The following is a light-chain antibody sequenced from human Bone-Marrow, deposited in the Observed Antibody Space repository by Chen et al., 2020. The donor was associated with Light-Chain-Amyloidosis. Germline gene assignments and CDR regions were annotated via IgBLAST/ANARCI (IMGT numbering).Light chain of an antibody. CDR1: DLPKKY. CDR3: QSADSSGTYEVI. CDR2: RDT. V-gene: IGLV3-25*03. J-gene: IGLJ2*01. Sequence: SYELTQPPSVSVSPGQTARITCSGDDLPKKYAYWYQQKPGQAPVLVIHRDTERPSGISERFSGSSSGITATLTISRVQAEDEADYHCQSADSSGTYEVIFGGGTKLTVL.